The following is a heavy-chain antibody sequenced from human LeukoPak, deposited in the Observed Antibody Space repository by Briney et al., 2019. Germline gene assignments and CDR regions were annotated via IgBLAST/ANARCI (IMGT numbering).Heavy chain of an antibody. Sequence: SETLSLTCAVSGYSISSGYYWGWIRQPPGKGLEWIGSIYHSGSTYYNPSLKSRVTISVDTSKNQFSLKLSSVTAADTAVYYCASLTMVRGVISEVDYWGQGTLVTVSS. D-gene: IGHD3-10*01. V-gene: IGHV4-38-2*01. J-gene: IGHJ4*02. CDR1: GYSISSGYY. CDR3: ASLTMVRGVISEVDY. CDR2: IYHSGST.